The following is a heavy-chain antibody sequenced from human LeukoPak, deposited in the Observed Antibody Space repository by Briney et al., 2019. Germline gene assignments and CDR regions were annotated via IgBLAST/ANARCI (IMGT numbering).Heavy chain of an antibody. CDR1: GFTFSSYA. J-gene: IGHJ4*02. CDR2: ISYDGSNK. D-gene: IGHD2-15*01. Sequence: GGSLRLSCAASGFTFSSYAIHWVRQAPGKGLEWVALISYDGSNKYYADSVEGRFTISRDNSKNTLYLQMSSLRAEDTAVYYCAREGYCTGGSCYQPPDYWGQGTLVTVSS. CDR3: AREGYCTGGSCYQPPDY. V-gene: IGHV3-30*04.